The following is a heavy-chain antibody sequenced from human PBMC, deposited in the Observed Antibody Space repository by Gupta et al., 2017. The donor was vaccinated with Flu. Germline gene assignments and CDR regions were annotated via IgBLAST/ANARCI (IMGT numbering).Heavy chain of an antibody. V-gene: IGHV3-30*03. D-gene: IGHD2-15*01. CDR3: ARAGTRMVVASHFDY. CDR2: ISYDGSNT. J-gene: IGHJ4*02. Sequence: APGKGLEWVALISYDGSNTVYADTVKGRFTVSRDNLKNTLYMEVNSLRAEDTAAYYCARAGTRMVVASHFDYWGQGSLVTVSS.